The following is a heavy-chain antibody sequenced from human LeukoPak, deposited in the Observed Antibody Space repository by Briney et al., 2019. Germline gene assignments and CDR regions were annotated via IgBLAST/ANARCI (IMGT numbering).Heavy chain of an antibody. CDR2: ISGSGGST. CDR3: AKGLKYYYDSSPSPGMY. V-gene: IGHV3-23*01. J-gene: IGHJ4*02. CDR1: GFTFSSYA. Sequence: PGGSLRLSCAASGFTFSSYAMSWVRQAPGKGLEWVSAISGSGGSTYYADSVKGRFTISRDNSENTLYLQMNSLRAEDTAVYYCAKGLKYYYDSSPSPGMYWGQGTLVTVSS. D-gene: IGHD3-22*01.